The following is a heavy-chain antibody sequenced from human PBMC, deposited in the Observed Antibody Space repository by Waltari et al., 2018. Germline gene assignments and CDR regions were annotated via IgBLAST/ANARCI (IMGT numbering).Heavy chain of an antibody. CDR1: GFTVSSNY. CDR2: IYSGGST. D-gene: IGHD5-12*01. V-gene: IGHV3-53*01. Sequence: EVQLVESGGGLIQPGGSLRLSCAASGFTVSSNYMSWVRQAPGKGLEWVSVIYSGGSTYYADSVKGRFTISRDNSKNTLYLQMNSLRAEDTAVYYCATQGYSGYPYYFDYWGQGTLVTVSS. J-gene: IGHJ4*02. CDR3: ATQGYSGYPYYFDY.